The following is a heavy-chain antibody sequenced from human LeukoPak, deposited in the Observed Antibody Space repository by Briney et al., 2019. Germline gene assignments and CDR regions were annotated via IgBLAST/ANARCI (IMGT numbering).Heavy chain of an antibody. D-gene: IGHD3-22*01. CDR3: ARAKGYDSSGYHY. J-gene: IGHJ4*02. Sequence: GASVKVSCKASGYTFTGYYMHWVRQAPGQGLEWMGWINPNSGGTNYAQKFQGRVTMTRDTSISTAYMELSRLRSDDTAVYYCARAKGYDSSGYHYWGQGTLVTVSS. V-gene: IGHV1-2*02. CDR1: GYTFTGYY. CDR2: INPNSGGT.